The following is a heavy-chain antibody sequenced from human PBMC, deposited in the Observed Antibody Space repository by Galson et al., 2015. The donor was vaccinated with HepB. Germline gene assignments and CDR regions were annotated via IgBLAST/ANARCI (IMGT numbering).Heavy chain of an antibody. CDR3: ARQQGPGYYDSSSYCEFDP. Sequence: QSGAEVKKPGESLKISCKGSGYSFTSYWIGWVRQMPGKGLEWMGIIYPVDSETRYSPSFQGQVTISADKSFSTAYLQWSSLKAADTAMCYGARQQGPGYYDSSSYCEFDPWGQGTLVTVSS. CDR2: IYPVDSET. CDR1: GYSFTSYW. D-gene: IGHD3-22*01. V-gene: IGHV5-51*01. J-gene: IGHJ5*02.